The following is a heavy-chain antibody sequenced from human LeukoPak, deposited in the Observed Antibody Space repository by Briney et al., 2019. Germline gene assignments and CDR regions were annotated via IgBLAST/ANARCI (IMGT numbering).Heavy chain of an antibody. CDR1: GFTFSSYG. J-gene: IGHJ4*02. V-gene: IGHV3-30*02. CDR3: AKGRTRNLTAAGTGDY. Sequence: GGSLRLSCAASGFTFSSYGMHWVRQAPGKGLEWAAFIRYDGSNKYYADSVKGRFTISRDNSKNTLYLQMNSLRAEDTAVYYCAKGRTRNLTAAGTGDYWGQGTLVTVSS. D-gene: IGHD6-13*01. CDR2: IRYDGSNK.